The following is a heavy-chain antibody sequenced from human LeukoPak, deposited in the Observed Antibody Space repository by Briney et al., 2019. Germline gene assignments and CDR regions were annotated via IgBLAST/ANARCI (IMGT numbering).Heavy chain of an antibody. J-gene: IGHJ4*02. Sequence: GSSVKVSCKASGGTFSSYAISWVRQAPGQGLEWLGGIIPIFGTANYAQKFQGRVTITADKSTSTAYMELSRLRSDDTAVYYCARVPGYSYGTFDYWGQGTLVTVSS. CDR2: IIPIFGTA. D-gene: IGHD5-18*01. CDR3: ARVPGYSYGTFDY. CDR1: GGTFSSYA. V-gene: IGHV1-69*06.